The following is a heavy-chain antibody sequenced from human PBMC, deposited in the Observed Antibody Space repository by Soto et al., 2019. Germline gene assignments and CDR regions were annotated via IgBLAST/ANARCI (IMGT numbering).Heavy chain of an antibody. CDR3: ARGPIAYYYYYGMDV. CDR2: IYYSGST. V-gene: IGHV4-59*01. CDR1: GGSISRYY. J-gene: IGHJ6*02. Sequence: PSETLSLTCTVSGGSISRYYWSWIRQPPGKGLEWIGYIYYSGSTNYNPSLKSRVTISVDTSKNQFSLKLSSVTAADTAVYYCARGPIAYYYYYGMDVWGQGTTVTVSS.